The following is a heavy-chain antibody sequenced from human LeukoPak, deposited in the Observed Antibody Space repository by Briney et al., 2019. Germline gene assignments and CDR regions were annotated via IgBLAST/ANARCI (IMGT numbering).Heavy chain of an antibody. V-gene: IGHV1-8*01. CDR2: MNPNSGNT. J-gene: IGHJ5*02. CDR1: GYTFTSYD. Sequence: GASVKVSCKASGYTFTSYDINWVRQVTGQGLEWMGWMNPNSGNTGYAQNIQGRVTMTRNTSINTAYMELSGLRSEDTAVYYCARGPSRDYGSGSSWFDPWGQGTLVTVSS. D-gene: IGHD3-10*01. CDR3: ARGPSRDYGSGSSWFDP.